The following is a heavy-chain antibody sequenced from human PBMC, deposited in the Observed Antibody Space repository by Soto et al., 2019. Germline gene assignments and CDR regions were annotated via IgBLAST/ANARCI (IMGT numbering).Heavy chain of an antibody. Sequence: QITLKESGPTLVKPTQPLTLTCTFSGFSLSTSGVGVGWIRQPPRKALEWLALIYWDDDKRYSPSLKSRLTITKDTSKNQVALTMTNMDPVDTATYYCATGIRGTFFVWGQGTLVTVSS. CDR1: GFSLSTSGVG. D-gene: IGHD3-10*01. V-gene: IGHV2-5*02. CDR2: IYWDDDK. J-gene: IGHJ1*01. CDR3: ATGIRGTFFV.